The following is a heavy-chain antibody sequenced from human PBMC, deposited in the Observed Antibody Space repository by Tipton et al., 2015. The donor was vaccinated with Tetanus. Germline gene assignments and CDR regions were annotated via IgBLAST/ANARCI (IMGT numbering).Heavy chain of an antibody. CDR3: ARGRGLGPHEYFEH. D-gene: IGHD3/OR15-3a*01. CDR1: GYTFTHYG. CDR2: ISPFNENV. V-gene: IGHV1-18*01. J-gene: IGHJ5*02. Sequence: QLVQSGAEVKKPGASVKVSCKASGYTFTHYGVNWVRQAPGQGLEWMGWISPFNENVNYAEKFQGRLPMTTDRSTATVYMDLRSLRSGDTAVYYCARGRGLGPHEYFEHWGQGTLVTVSS.